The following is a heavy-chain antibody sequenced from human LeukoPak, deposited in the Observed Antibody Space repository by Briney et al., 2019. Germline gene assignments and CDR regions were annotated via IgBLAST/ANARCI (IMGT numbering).Heavy chain of an antibody. CDR3: AKVQGGANYYDSSGYPYYFDY. V-gene: IGHV3-43*02. CDR1: GFNFDDYA. CDR2: ISGDGGST. D-gene: IGHD3-22*01. Sequence: GGSLRLSCAASGFNFDDYAMHWVRQAPGKGLEWVSLISGDGGSTYYADSVKGRFTISRDNSKNSLYLQMNSLRTEDTALYYCAKVQGGANYYDSSGYPYYFDYWGQGTLVTVSS. J-gene: IGHJ4*02.